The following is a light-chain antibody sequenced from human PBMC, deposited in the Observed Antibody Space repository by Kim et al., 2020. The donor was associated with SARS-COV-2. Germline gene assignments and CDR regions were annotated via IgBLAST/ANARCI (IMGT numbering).Light chain of an antibody. CDR1: QSLSSSS. CDR3: QQYGSSPRT. Sequence: SPGDTATLSCRASQSLSSSSFAWCQPKPCQPPRLLIYGASSSATGIPDRFSGSGSVTDFTLTISRLEPEDFAVYYCQQYGSSPRTFGQGTQVDIK. V-gene: IGKV3-20*01. J-gene: IGKJ1*01. CDR2: GAS.